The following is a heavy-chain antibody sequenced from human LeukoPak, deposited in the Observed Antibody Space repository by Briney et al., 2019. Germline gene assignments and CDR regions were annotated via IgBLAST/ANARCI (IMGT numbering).Heavy chain of an antibody. J-gene: IGHJ6*02. CDR2: ISYDGSNK. CDR3: AKGPPDV. Sequence: PGRSLRLSCAASGFTFRSYGMHWVRQAPGKGLEWVAVISYDGSNKYYADSVKGRFTISRDNSKNTLYLQMNSLRAEDTAVYYCAKGPPDVWGQGTTVTVSS. V-gene: IGHV3-30*18. CDR1: GFTFRSYG.